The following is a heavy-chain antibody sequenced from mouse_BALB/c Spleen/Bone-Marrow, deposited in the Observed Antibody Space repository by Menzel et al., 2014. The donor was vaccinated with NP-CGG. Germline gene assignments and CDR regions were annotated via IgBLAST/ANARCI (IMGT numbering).Heavy chain of an antibody. CDR2: INSSGNT. V-gene: IGHV5-6-5*01. CDR1: GFSLSNYA. CDR3: ARSLYSSSSGYYWKSSFYFNL. Sequence: EESGGRLVTPGTPLTLTCTVSGFSLSNYAMSWVRQAPGKGLEYIGIINSSGNTYYASWAKGRFTISRTSTTVDLKMTSLTASDTATYFCARSLYSSSSGYYWKSSFYFNLWGQGTLVTVSS. D-gene: IGHD1-1*01. J-gene: IGHJ2*01.